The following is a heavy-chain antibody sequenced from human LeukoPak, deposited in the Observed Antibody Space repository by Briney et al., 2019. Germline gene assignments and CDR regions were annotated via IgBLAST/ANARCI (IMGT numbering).Heavy chain of an antibody. Sequence: GGSVRLSCVGTGFTFNNYWMNWVRQAPGKGLEWVANIKEDESEIYYVYSVQGRFTISRDNTKNSVYLQMNSLRAEDTAVYYCAGSSGWLFDYWGQGTLVAVSS. CDR3: AGSSGWLFDY. CDR1: GFTFNNYW. V-gene: IGHV3-7*01. D-gene: IGHD6-19*01. J-gene: IGHJ4*02. CDR2: IKEDESEI.